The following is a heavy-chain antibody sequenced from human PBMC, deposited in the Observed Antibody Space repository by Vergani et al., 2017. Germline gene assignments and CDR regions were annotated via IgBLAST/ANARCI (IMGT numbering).Heavy chain of an antibody. V-gene: IGHV1-8*01. CDR1: GYTFTSYD. J-gene: IGHJ4*02. CDR3: ARGYYDSSGYYD. D-gene: IGHD3-22*01. Sequence: QVQLVQSGAEVKKPGASVKVSCMASGYTFTSYDINWVRQATGQGLEWMGWMNTNSGNTGYAQKFQGRVTMTRNTSISTAYMELSSLRSEYTAVYYCARGYYDSSGYYDWGQGTLVTVSS. CDR2: MNTNSGNT.